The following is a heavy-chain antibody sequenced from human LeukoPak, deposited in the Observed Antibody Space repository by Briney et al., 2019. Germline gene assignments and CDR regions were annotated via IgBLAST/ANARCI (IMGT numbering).Heavy chain of an antibody. D-gene: IGHD3-10*01. CDR3: ATEGKMVRGVYTDY. J-gene: IGHJ4*02. CDR1: GYTLTELS. V-gene: IGHV1-24*01. Sequence: ASVKVSCKVSGYTLTELSMHWVRQAPGKGLEWMGRFDPEDGETIYAQKFQGRVTMTADTSTDTAYMELSSLRSEDTAVYYCATEGKMVRGVYTDYWGQGTLVTVSS. CDR2: FDPEDGET.